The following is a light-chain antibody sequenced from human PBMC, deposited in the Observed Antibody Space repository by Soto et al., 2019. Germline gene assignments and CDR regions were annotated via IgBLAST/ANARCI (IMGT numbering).Light chain of an antibody. J-gene: IGLJ2*01. V-gene: IGLV1-40*01. CDR1: SSNIGAGYD. CDR2: DNN. CDR3: QSFDTSLSGFVV. Sequence: QSVLTQPPSMSGAPGQRVTISCTGSSSNIGAGYDVHWYQQHPGTAPKLLIFDNNNRPSGVPDRFSGSKSDTSASLAITGLQAEEEEDDSCQSFDTSLSGFVVFGGGTKLTVL.